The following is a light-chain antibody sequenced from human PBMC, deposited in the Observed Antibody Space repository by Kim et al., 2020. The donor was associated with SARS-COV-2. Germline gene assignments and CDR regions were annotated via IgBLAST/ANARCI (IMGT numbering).Light chain of an antibody. Sequence: ETVMTQSPGTLSVSPGESATLSCRASQSVNDKLAWYQQRPGQGPRLVIYEASNRATGIPARFSGSGSGTEFTLTIISLQSEDSSVYYCQQYRHWPLTYGGGTKVDIK. CDR1: QSVNDK. CDR2: EAS. CDR3: QQYRHWPLT. J-gene: IGKJ4*01. V-gene: IGKV3-15*01.